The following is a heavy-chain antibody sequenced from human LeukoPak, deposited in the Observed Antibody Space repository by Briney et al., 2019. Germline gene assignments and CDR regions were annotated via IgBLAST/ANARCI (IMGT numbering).Heavy chain of an antibody. J-gene: IGHJ4*02. CDR1: GGSFSGYY. Sequence: PSETLSLTCAVYGGSFSGYYWSWIRHPPGKGLEWIGEIHHSGSTNYNPSLKSRVTISVDTSKNHFSLKLSSVTAADTAVYYWARNRDGYNSFDYWGQGTLVTVSS. D-gene: IGHD5-24*01. CDR3: ARNRDGYNSFDY. V-gene: IGHV4-34*01. CDR2: IHHSGST.